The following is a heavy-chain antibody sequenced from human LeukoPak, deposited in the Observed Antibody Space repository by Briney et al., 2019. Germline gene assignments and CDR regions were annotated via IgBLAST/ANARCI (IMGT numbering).Heavy chain of an antibody. J-gene: IGHJ4*02. D-gene: IGHD1-26*01. CDR3: ARLLLGATKADF. CDR2: IYYSGST. Sequence: PSETLSLTCTVSGDSVSGSGYYWGWIRQPPGKGLEWIGNIYYSGSTYYNPSLESRVTMSVDPSKNHFSLKLSSVTAADTAVYYCARLLLGATKADFWGQGTLVTVSS. CDR1: GDSVSGSGYY. V-gene: IGHV4-39*02.